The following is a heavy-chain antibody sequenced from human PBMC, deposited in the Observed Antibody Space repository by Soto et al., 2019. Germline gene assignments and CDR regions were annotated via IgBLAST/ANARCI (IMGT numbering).Heavy chain of an antibody. CDR2: NSTENGNT. CDR3: ARESVHYYDSSGYPNY. D-gene: IGHD3-22*01. V-gene: IGHV1-18*01. J-gene: IGHJ4*01. Sequence: ASVKVSCKASGYTFTSPGYTWGGPAPGKGPEVMGWNSTENGNTKYAQHLQGRVSMTTDTSTSTAYMELSSLRSEDTAVYYCARESVHYYDSSGYPNYWG. CDR1: GYTFTSPG.